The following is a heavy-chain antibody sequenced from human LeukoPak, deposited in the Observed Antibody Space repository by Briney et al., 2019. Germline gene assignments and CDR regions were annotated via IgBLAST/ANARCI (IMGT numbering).Heavy chain of an antibody. CDR1: GFTFSNYA. Sequence: GGSLRLSCAVSGFTFSNYAMSWVRQAPGKGLEWVSAITSSGGDTYNADSVRGRFSISRDNSKNTLYLQMNSLRAEDTAVYYCAKDQYGGNPQYYFDYWGQGTLVTVSS. CDR3: AKDQYGGNPQYYFDY. V-gene: IGHV3-23*01. J-gene: IGHJ4*02. CDR2: ITSSGGDT. D-gene: IGHD4-23*01.